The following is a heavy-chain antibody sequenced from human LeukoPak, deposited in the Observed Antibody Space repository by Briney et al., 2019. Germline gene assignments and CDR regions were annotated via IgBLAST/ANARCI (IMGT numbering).Heavy chain of an antibody. J-gene: IGHJ4*02. V-gene: IGHV4-34*01. Sequence: PSETLSLTCAVYGGSFSGYYWSWIRQPPGKGLEWIGEINHSGSTNYNPSLKSRVTISVDTSKNQFSLKLSSVTAADTAVYYCARPKSSLYYYGSGSYFDYWGQGTLVTVSS. CDR2: INHSGST. CDR1: GGSFSGYY. CDR3: ARPKSSLYYYGSGSYFDY. D-gene: IGHD3-10*01.